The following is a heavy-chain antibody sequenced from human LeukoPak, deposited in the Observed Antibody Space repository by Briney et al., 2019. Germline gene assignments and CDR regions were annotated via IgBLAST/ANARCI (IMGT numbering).Heavy chain of an antibody. CDR2: IDSSSGTI. Sequence: QPGGSLRLSCAGSGFSFSPYGMNWLRQAPGKGLEWVSYIDSSSGTIYYADSVRGRFTISGDNSKNTLYLQMNSLRAEDTAVYYCAKDRTGVVVIAELDYWGQGTLVTVSS. CDR1: GFSFSPYG. D-gene: IGHD2-21*01. V-gene: IGHV3-48*01. CDR3: AKDRTGVVVIAELDY. J-gene: IGHJ4*02.